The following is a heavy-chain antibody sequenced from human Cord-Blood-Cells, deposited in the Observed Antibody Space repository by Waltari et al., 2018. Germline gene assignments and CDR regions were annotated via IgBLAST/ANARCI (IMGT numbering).Heavy chain of an antibody. CDR2: IWYDGSNK. J-gene: IGHJ3*02. CDR3: ARDSAIAAPPDACDI. D-gene: IGHD6-6*01. V-gene: IGHV3-33*01. CDR1: GFTFSSYG. Sequence: QVQLVESGGGVVQPGRSLRLSCAASGFTFSSYGMHWVRQAPGKGVEGVAVIWYDGSNKYYADSVKGRFTISRDNSKNTLYLQMNSLRAEDTAVYYCARDSAIAAPPDACDIWGQGTMVTVSS.